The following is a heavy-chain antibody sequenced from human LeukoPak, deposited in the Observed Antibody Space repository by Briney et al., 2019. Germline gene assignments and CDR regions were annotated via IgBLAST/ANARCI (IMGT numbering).Heavy chain of an antibody. D-gene: IGHD3-3*01. CDR3: ASADFWSGYYFDY. Sequence: GASVKVSCKASGGTFSSYAISWVRQAPGQGLEWMGGIIPIFGTANYAQKFQGRVTITTDESTSTAYMELSSLRSEGTAVYYCASADFWSGYYFDYWGQGTLVTVSS. V-gene: IGHV1-69*05. CDR1: GGTFSSYA. J-gene: IGHJ4*02. CDR2: IIPIFGTA.